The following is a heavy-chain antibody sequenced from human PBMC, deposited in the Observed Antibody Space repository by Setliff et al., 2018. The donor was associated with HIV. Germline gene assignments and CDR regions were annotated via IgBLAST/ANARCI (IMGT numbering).Heavy chain of an antibody. J-gene: IGHJ4*02. V-gene: IGHV4-38-2*01. CDR2: IYHSGST. Sequence: SETLSLTCAVSGYSISSGYYWGWIRQPPGKGLEWIGSIYHSGSTYYNPSLQSRVTISVDTSKNQFSLNLSSVTAADTAVYYCARGLDSAKIHYWGQGTLVTSPQ. CDR3: ARGLDSAKIHY. D-gene: IGHD6-25*01. CDR1: GYSISSGYY.